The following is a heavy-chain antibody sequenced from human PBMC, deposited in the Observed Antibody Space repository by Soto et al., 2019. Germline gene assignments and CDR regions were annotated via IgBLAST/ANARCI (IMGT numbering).Heavy chain of an antibody. D-gene: IGHD6-13*01. Sequence: GGSLRLSCAASGFTFSTYWMYWVRQAPGKGLVWISRVSGDGSTAAYADSIKGRFTISRDNAKSTLDLQMNSLTAEDTAVYFCARDGTGSAALDNWGQGTMVTVSS. J-gene: IGHJ3*02. CDR3: ARDGTGSAALDN. V-gene: IGHV3-74*01. CDR1: GFTFSTYW. CDR2: VSGDGSTA.